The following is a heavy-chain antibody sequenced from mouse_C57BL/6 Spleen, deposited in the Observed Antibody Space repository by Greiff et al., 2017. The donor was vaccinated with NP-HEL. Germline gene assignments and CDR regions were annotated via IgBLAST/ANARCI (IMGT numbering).Heavy chain of an antibody. J-gene: IGHJ3*01. Sequence: EVKLVESGGGLVQPGGSLKLSCAASGFTFSDYGMAWVRQAPRKGPEWVAFISNLANSIYYADTVTGRFTISRENAKNTLSLEMTSPRSDDTAMYYCARQYGLLRSWFAYWGQATLVTVSA. CDR3: ARQYGLLRSWFAY. D-gene: IGHD1-1*01. V-gene: IGHV5-15*01. CDR1: GFTFSDYG. CDR2: ISNLANSI.